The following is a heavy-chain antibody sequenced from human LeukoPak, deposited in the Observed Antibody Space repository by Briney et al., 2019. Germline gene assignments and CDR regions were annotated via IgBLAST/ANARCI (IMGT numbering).Heavy chain of an antibody. CDR1: GFTFSSYA. D-gene: IGHD3-22*01. V-gene: IGHV3-23*01. Sequence: TGGSLRLSCAASGFTFSSYAMNWVRQAPGKGLEWVSAISGSGDSTYYADSVKGRFTISRDNSKNTLYLQMNSLRAEDTAVYFCAKRYYQDSSGYLGSIDYWGQGTLVTVSS. CDR2: ISGSGDST. J-gene: IGHJ4*02. CDR3: AKRYYQDSSGYLGSIDY.